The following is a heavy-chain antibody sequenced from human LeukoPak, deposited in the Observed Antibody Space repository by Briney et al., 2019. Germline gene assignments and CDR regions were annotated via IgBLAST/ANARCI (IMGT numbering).Heavy chain of an antibody. CDR2: INHSGST. CDR1: GGSFSGYY. J-gene: IGHJ4*02. D-gene: IGHD3-10*01. V-gene: IGHV4-34*01. CDR3: ARGHYGSGSLYYFDY. Sequence: SETLSLTCAVYGGSFSGYYWSWIRQPPGKGLEWIGEINHSGSTNYNPSLKSRVTISVDTSKNQFSLKLSSVTAADTAVYYCARGHYGSGSLYYFDYWGQGTLVTVSS.